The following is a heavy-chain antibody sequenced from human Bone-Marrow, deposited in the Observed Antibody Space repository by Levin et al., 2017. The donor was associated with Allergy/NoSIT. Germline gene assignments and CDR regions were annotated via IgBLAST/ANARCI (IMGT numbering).Heavy chain of an antibody. J-gene: IGHJ2*01. V-gene: IGHV1-69*13. Sequence: SVKVSCKASGGTFSSYAISWVRQAPGQGLEWMGGIIPIFGTANYAQKFQGRVTITADESTSTAYMELSSLRSEDTAVYYCARGPSIAVAGSQHNWYFDLWGRGTLVTVSS. CDR3: ARGPSIAVAGSQHNWYFDL. CDR2: IIPIFGTA. D-gene: IGHD6-19*01. CDR1: GGTFSSYA.